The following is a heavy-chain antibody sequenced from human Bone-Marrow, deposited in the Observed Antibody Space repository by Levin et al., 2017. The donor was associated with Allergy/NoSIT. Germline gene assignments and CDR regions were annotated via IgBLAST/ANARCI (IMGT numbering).Heavy chain of an antibody. CDR1: GFTFSSYR. Sequence: ASVKVSCAASGFTFSSYRMNWVRQAPGKGLEWVSYISSSSSTIYYADSVKGRFTISRDNAKNSLYLQMNSLRDEDTAVYYCARGNKRYCSGGSCYPGRYWGQGTLVTVSS. CDR2: ISSSSSTI. J-gene: IGHJ4*02. CDR3: ARGNKRYCSGGSCYPGRY. V-gene: IGHV3-48*02. D-gene: IGHD2-15*01.